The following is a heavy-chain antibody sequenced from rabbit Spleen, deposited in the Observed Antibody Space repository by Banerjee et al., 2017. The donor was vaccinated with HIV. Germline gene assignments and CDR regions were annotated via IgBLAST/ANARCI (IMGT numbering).Heavy chain of an antibody. J-gene: IGHJ4*01. CDR2: INPLFGTT. V-gene: IGHV1S40*01. Sequence: QSLEESGGDLVKPGASLTLTCTASGFSFSGNHYMCWVRQAPGKGLEWIACINPLFGTTYYASWAKGRFTISKPSSTTVTLQMTSLTGADTAAYFCARGDFCFNLWGPGTLVTVS. CDR1: GFSFSGNHY. D-gene: IGHD4-2*01. CDR3: ARGDFCFNL.